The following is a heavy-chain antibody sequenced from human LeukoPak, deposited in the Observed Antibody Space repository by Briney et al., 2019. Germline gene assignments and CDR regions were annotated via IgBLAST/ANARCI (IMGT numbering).Heavy chain of an antibody. CDR2: INHSGST. J-gene: IGHJ6*03. D-gene: IGHD3-3*01. CDR1: GGPFSGYY. Sequence: SETLSLTCAVYGGPFSGYYWSWIRQPPGKGLEWIGEINHSGSTNYNPSLKSRVTISVDTSKNRFSLKLSSVTAADTAVYYCARVSSLRFLEWLRNLYYYYYMDVWGKGTTVTVS. V-gene: IGHV4-34*01. CDR3: ARVSSLRFLEWLRNLYYYYYMDV.